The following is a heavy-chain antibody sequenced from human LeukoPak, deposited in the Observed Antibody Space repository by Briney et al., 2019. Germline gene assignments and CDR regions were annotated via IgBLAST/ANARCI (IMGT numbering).Heavy chain of an antibody. CDR3: ARHPSTLVAFDI. Sequence: SETLSLTCTVSGGSISSSSYYWGWIRQPPGKGLEWIGGLYYSGSTYYTPSLKSRVTISVDTSQNQFSLKLSSVTAADTAVYYCARHPSTLVAFDIWGQGTMVTFSS. D-gene: IGHD2-8*02. J-gene: IGHJ3*02. V-gene: IGHV4-39*01. CDR1: GGSISSSSYY. CDR2: LYYSGST.